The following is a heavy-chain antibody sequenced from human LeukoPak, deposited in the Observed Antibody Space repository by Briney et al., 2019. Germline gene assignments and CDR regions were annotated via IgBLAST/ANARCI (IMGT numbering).Heavy chain of an antibody. CDR2: ISGSGGST. V-gene: IGHV3-23*01. Sequence: TGGSLRLPCAASGFTLSSHSMNWVRQAPGKGLEWVSAISGSGGSTYYADSVKGRFTISRDSSKNTLFLQMNRLRPEDAAVYYCAKAPVTTCRGAYCYPFDYWGQGTLVTVSS. CDR1: GFTLSSHS. D-gene: IGHD2-21*01. CDR3: AKAPVTTCRGAYCYPFDY. J-gene: IGHJ4*02.